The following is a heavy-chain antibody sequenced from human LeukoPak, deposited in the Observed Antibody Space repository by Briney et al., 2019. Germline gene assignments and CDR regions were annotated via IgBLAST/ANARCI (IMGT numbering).Heavy chain of an antibody. Sequence: GESLKISCKGSGYSFTSYWIGWVRQMPGKGLEWMGIIYPGDSDTRYSPSFQGQVTISADKSISTAYLQWSSLKASDTAMYYCARAASGGNAYYYYYYMDVWGKGTTVTASS. CDR1: GYSFTSYW. CDR3: ARAASGGNAYYYYYYMDV. J-gene: IGHJ6*03. CDR2: IYPGDSDT. D-gene: IGHD4-23*01. V-gene: IGHV5-51*01.